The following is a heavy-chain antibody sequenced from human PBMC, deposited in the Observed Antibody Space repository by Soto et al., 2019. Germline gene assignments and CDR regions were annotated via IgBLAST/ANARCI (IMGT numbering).Heavy chain of an antibody. CDR1: VDYG. J-gene: IGHJ5*01. D-gene: IGHD2-21*02. CDR3: VNYFEHKGGCDFSAWGRHS. CDR2: ISWDGGST. V-gene: IGHV3-43*02. Sequence: VDYGVHWISKKTGKGLEWVSLISWDGGSTYYADSVKGRFTISRDNSKNSLYLQMNSLRTEDTALYYCVNYFEHKGGCDFSAWGRHS.